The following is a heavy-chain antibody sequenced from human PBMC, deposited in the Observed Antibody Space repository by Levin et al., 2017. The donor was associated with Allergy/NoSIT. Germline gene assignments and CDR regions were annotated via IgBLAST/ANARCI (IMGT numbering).Heavy chain of an antibody. CDR1: GFTFSSYS. Sequence: GGSLRLSCAASGFTFSSYSMNWVRQAPGKGLEWVSYISSSSSTIYYADSVKGRFTISRDNAKNSLYLQMNSLGDEDTAVYYCARSYGSGSYFTITDYWGQGTLVTVSS. D-gene: IGHD3-10*01. CDR2: ISSSSSTI. J-gene: IGHJ4*02. V-gene: IGHV3-48*02. CDR3: ARSYGSGSYFTITDY.